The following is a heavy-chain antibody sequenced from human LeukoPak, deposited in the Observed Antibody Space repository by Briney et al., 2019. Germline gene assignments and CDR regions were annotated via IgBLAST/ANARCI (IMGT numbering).Heavy chain of an antibody. D-gene: IGHD2-15*01. Sequence: GGSLRLSCAASGFTFSSHNMVWVRQPPGKGLEWISYISDSSITMYYADSVKGRFTISRDNAKNSLYLQMNSLRAEDTAVYYCARDGGFCSGGFCYRLFDPWGQGALVTVSS. CDR1: GFTFSSHN. CDR3: ARDGGFCSGGFCYRLFDP. CDR2: ISDSSITM. J-gene: IGHJ5*02. V-gene: IGHV3-48*04.